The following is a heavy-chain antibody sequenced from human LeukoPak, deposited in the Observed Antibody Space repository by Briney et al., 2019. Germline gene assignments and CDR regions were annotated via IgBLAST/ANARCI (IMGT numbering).Heavy chain of an antibody. Sequence: SVKVSCKASGFTFTSSAVQWVRQARGQRLEWIGRIVVGSGNTNYAQKFQERVTITRDMSTSTAYMELSSLRSEDTAVYYCAAASYCSGGSCSSYYYYYGMDVWGKGTTVTVSS. CDR3: AAASYCSGGSCSSYYYYYGMDV. CDR1: GFTFTSSA. D-gene: IGHD2-15*01. CDR2: IVVGSGNT. J-gene: IGHJ6*04. V-gene: IGHV1-58*01.